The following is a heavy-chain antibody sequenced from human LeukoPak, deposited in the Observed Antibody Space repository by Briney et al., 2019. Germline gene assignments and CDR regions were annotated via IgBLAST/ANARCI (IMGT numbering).Heavy chain of an antibody. CDR1: GYTFTGYY. CDR2: INPNSGGT. J-gene: IGHJ6*03. Sequence: ASVKVSCKASGYTFTGYYMHWVRQAPGQGLEWMGWINPNSGGTNYAQKFQGRVTMTRDTSISTAYMELSRLRSDDTAVYYGARDRGVDYCSGGSCSHYYYYMDVWGKGTTVTISS. D-gene: IGHD2-15*01. V-gene: IGHV1-2*02. CDR3: ARDRGVDYCSGGSCSHYYYYMDV.